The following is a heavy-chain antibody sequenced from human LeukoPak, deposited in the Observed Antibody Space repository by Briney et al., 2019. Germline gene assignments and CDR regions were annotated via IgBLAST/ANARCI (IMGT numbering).Heavy chain of an antibody. Sequence: SETLSLTCAVYGGSFSGYYWSWTRQPPGKGLEWIGEINHSGSTNYNPSLKSRVTISVDTSKNQFSLKLSSVTAADTAVYYCARTKTRYSYGPYYMDVWGKGTTVTISS. CDR1: GGSFSGYY. CDR3: ARTKTRYSYGPYYMDV. D-gene: IGHD5-18*01. J-gene: IGHJ6*03. V-gene: IGHV4-34*01. CDR2: INHSGST.